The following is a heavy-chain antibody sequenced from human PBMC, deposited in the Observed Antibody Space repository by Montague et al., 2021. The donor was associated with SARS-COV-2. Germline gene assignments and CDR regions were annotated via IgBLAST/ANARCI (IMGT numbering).Heavy chain of an antibody. J-gene: IGHJ4*02. V-gene: IGHV4-39*01. D-gene: IGHD5-24*01. CDR1: GGSISSSSYY. Sequence: SETLSLTCTVSGGSISSSSYYWGWIRQPPGKGLEWIGSIYYSGNTYYNPSLKSRVTISVDTSKNQFSLKLSSVTAADTAVYYCARQGRDGYNTYYFDYWGQGTLVTVSS. CDR3: ARQGRDGYNTYYFDY. CDR2: IYYSGNT.